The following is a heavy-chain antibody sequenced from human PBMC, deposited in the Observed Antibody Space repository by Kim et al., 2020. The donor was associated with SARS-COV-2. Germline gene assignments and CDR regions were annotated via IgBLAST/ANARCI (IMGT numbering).Heavy chain of an antibody. CDR2: IYYSGST. D-gene: IGHD3-22*01. CDR3: ARSDSSGYFNYYYGMDV. V-gene: IGHV4-31*03. J-gene: IGHJ6*02. Sequence: SETLSLTCTVSGGSISSGGYYWSWIRQHPGKGLEWLGYIYYSGSTYYNLSLKSRVTISVDTSKNQFSLKLSSVTAADTAVYYCARSDSSGYFNYYYGMDVWGQGTTVTVSS. CDR1: GGSISSGGYY.